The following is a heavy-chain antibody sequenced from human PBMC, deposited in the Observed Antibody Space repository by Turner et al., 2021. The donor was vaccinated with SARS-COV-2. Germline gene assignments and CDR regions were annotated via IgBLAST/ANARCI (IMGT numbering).Heavy chain of an antibody. Sequence: EVQLVASGGGSVQPGGSLRHSCAAFGFTFSDYCLHWVRQAPGEGLVWVSRINSDVSDTKYADSVRGRFTISRDNAKSTLYLQMNSLRAEDTSVYYCARVRAAGAGSYWPADYWGHGTLVTVSS. CDR2: INSDVSDT. CDR1: GFTFSDYC. D-gene: IGHD3-10*01. V-gene: IGHV3-74*01. J-gene: IGHJ4*01. CDR3: ARVRAAGAGSYWPADY.